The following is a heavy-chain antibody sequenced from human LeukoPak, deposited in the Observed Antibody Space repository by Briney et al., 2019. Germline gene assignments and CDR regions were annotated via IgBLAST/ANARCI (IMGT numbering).Heavy chain of an antibody. CDR3: AAGDGYFDY. CDR2: IYPSDSDT. V-gene: IGHV5-51*01. Sequence: GESLKISCKGPGYSFTSYWVAWVRQMPGKGLEWMGVIYPSDSDTRYSPSFQGQVTISADKSITTAFLQWGSLKASDTAIYYCAAGDGYFDYWGQGTLVTVSS. D-gene: IGHD6-13*01. J-gene: IGHJ4*02. CDR1: GYSFTSYW.